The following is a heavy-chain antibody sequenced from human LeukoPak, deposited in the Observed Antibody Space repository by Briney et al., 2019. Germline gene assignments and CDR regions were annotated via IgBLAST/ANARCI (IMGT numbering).Heavy chain of an antibody. CDR2: ISWNSGSI. CDR3: AKDIGVAARTIDY. Sequence: PGGSLRLSCAASGFTFDDYAMHWVGQAPGKGLEWVSGISWNSGSIGYADSVKGRFTISRDNAKNSLYLQMNSLRAEDTALYYCAKDIGVAARTIDYWGQGTLVTVSS. D-gene: IGHD6-6*01. CDR1: GFTFDDYA. V-gene: IGHV3-9*01. J-gene: IGHJ4*02.